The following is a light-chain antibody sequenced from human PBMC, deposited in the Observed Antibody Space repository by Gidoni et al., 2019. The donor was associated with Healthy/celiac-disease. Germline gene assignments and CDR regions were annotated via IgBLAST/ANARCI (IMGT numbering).Light chain of an antibody. CDR3: QQYGNSPRT. J-gene: IGKJ4*01. CDR1: QSVSSSY. Sequence: EIVLTQSPGTLSLSPGERATLSCRASQSVSSSYLAWYQQKPGQAPRLLIYGASSRATGIPDRFSGSGSGTDFTLTISRLEPEDFAVYYCQQYGNSPRTFGGXTKVEIK. V-gene: IGKV3-20*01. CDR2: GAS.